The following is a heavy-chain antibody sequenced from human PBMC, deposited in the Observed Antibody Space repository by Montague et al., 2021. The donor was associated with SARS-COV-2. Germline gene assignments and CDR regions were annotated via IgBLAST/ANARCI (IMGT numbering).Heavy chain of an antibody. CDR2: IDYSGST. D-gene: IGHD3-9*01. V-gene: IGHV4-59*12. CDR3: ARLGFRYFVCLLLEEGYFDY. CDR1: GGSFSSYY. J-gene: IGHJ4*02. Sequence: SETLSLTCTVSGGSFSSYYWTWIRQPPGKGLEWIGYIDYSGSTNYNPSLKSRVTISVDTSKNQFSLKLSSVTAADTAVYYCARLGFRYFVCLLLEEGYFDYWGRGTLVTVSS.